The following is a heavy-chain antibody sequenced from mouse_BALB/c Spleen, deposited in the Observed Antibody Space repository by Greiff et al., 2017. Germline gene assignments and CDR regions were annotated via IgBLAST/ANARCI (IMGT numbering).Heavy chain of an antibody. CDR2: ISSGGSYT. CDR3: TRGGNYVLPAWFAY. V-gene: IGHV5-6-4*01. CDR1: GFTFSSYT. D-gene: IGHD2-1*01. Sequence: DVHLVESGGGLVQPGGSLKLSCAASGFTFSSYTMSWVRQTPEKRLEWVATISSGGSYTYYPDSVKGRFTISRDNAKNTLYLQMSSLKSEDTAMYYCTRGGNYVLPAWFAYWGQGTLVTVSA. J-gene: IGHJ3*01.